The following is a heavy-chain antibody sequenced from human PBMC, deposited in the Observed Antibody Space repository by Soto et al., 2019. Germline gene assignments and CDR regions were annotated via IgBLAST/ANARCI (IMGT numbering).Heavy chain of an antibody. D-gene: IGHD3-16*01. CDR3: ATAMITSFDY. Sequence: VQLQESGPGLVKPSGTLSLTCAVSGGSISRTNWWSWVRQSPGKGLEWIGEISHSGTTNYNPSLKSRVTISVDKSNNQFSLRLSSVTAADTAVYYCATAMITSFDYWGQGPLVTVSS. J-gene: IGHJ4*02. V-gene: IGHV4-4*02. CDR2: ISHSGTT. CDR1: GGSISRTNW.